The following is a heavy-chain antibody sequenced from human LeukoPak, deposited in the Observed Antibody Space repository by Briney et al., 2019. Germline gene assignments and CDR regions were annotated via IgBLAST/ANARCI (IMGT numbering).Heavy chain of an antibody. J-gene: IGHJ4*02. CDR3: ARAMVRGVSPPHY. Sequence: ASVKVSCKASGYTFTSYAMHWVRQAPGQRLEWMGWVNAGNGNTKYSQKFQGRVTITRDTSASTAYMELSSLRSEDTAVYYCARAMVRGVSPPHYWGQGTLVTVSS. CDR1: GYTFTSYA. V-gene: IGHV1-3*01. CDR2: VNAGNGNT. D-gene: IGHD3-10*01.